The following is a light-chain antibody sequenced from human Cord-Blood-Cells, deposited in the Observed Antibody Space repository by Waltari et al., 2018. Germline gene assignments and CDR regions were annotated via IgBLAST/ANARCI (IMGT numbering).Light chain of an antibody. V-gene: IGLV2-14*01. CDR3: SSYTSSSTRV. CDR2: EVS. CDR1: STDAGGYNY. J-gene: IGLJ3*02. Sequence: QPALSLRPSASVSLGHSLSISCARTSTDAGGYNYVSWYQQHPGKAPKLMIYEVSNRPSGVSNRFSGSKSGNTASLTISGLQAEDEADYYCSSYTSSSTRVFGGGTKLTVL.